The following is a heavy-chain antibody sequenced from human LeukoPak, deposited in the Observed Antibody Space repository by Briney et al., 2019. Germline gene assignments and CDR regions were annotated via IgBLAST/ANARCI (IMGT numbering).Heavy chain of an antibody. CDR1: GYSFTSYW. CDR2: IYPGDSDT. J-gene: IGHJ5*02. Sequence: GASLQISCKGSGYSFTSYWIGGVRQMPGKGLEWMGIIYPGDSDTRYSPSFQGQVTISADKSISAAYLQWSSLKASDTAMYYCARQRKTYYYGSGSYRSNWFDPWGQGTLVTVSS. V-gene: IGHV5-51*01. D-gene: IGHD3-10*01. CDR3: ARQRKTYYYGSGSYRSNWFDP.